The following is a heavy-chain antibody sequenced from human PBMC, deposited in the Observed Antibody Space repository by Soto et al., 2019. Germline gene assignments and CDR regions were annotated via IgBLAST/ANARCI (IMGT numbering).Heavy chain of an antibody. Sequence: SQTLSLTCAISGDSVSSNSAAWNWIRQSPSRGLEWLGRTYYRSKWYNDYAVSVKSRITINPDTSKNQFSLQLNSVTPEDTAVYYCARATYYYDSSGYYPKDAFDIWGQGTMVTVSS. CDR1: GDSVSSNSAA. J-gene: IGHJ3*02. CDR3: ARATYYYDSSGYYPKDAFDI. CDR2: TYYRSKWYN. D-gene: IGHD3-22*01. V-gene: IGHV6-1*01.